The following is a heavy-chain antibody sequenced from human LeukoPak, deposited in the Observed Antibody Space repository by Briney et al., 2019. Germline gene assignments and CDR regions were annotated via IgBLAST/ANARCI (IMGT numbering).Heavy chain of an antibody. D-gene: IGHD6-13*01. J-gene: IGHJ4*02. V-gene: IGHV3-23*01. CDR1: GFTFSSYA. Sequence: GGSLRLSCAASGFTFSSYAMSWVRRAPGKGLEWVSTISGSGGNTYYADSVNGRFTISRDNSKNTLYLQMNSLRADDTAVYYCAKRIAAPGPTFHYWGQGTLVTVSS. CDR2: ISGSGGNT. CDR3: AKRIAAPGPTFHY.